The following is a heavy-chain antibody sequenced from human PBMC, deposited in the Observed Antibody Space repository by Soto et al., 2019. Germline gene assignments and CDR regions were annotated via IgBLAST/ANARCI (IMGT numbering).Heavy chain of an antibody. CDR2: IKQDGSEK. Sequence: GSLILYCAASGFTFSCYWMSWVRQSPGKGLEWVANIKQDGSEKYYVDSVKGRFTISRDNAKNSLYLQMNSLRAEDTAVYYCARDLALDIVVVVSTTPGAFDIWGQGTIVAASS. J-gene: IGHJ3*02. V-gene: IGHV3-7*01. D-gene: IGHD2-15*01. CDR1: GFTFSCYW. CDR3: ARDLALDIVVVVSTTPGAFDI.